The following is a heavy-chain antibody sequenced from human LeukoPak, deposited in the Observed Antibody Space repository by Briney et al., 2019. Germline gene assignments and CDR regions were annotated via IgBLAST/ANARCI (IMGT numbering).Heavy chain of an antibody. Sequence: SETLSLTCNVSGVSIRGSNYYWGLIRQPPGKGLQWIGSIHYSGTTYYNPSLKSRVTISVDTSKNHFSLQLSSVSAADTAVYYCARATYDTHGYFSYYFDYWGQGTLVTVSS. J-gene: IGHJ4*02. V-gene: IGHV4-39*02. D-gene: IGHD3-22*01. CDR3: ARATYDTHGYFSYYFDY. CDR2: IHYSGTT. CDR1: GVSIRGSNYY.